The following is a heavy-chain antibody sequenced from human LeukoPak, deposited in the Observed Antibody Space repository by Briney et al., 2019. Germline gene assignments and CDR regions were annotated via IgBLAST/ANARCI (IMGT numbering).Heavy chain of an antibody. J-gene: IGHJ4*02. CDR1: GGSISSSNW. CDR2: IYHSGST. V-gene: IGHV4-4*02. D-gene: IGHD3-9*01. CDR3: ARVGRIWALTGYAKYYFDY. Sequence: PSETLSLTCAVSGGSISSSNWWSWVRQPPGKGLEWIGEIYHSGSTNYNPSLKSRVTISVDKSKNQFSLKLSSVTAADTAVYYCARVGRIWALTGYAKYYFDYWGQGTLVTVSS.